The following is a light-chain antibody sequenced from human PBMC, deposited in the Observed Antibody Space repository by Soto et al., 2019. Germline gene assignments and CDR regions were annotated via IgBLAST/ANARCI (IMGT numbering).Light chain of an antibody. CDR1: QFISTW. Sequence: DIQMTQSPSTLSASVGDIVTITCRANQFISTWVAWFQQKPGKAPRLLIHEASALQSGVPSRFRGSGSGTEFTLSISSLQRDDFATYYCQFYNSYSWTFGQGTKVEI. CDR2: EAS. J-gene: IGKJ1*01. CDR3: QFYNSYSWT. V-gene: IGKV1-5*01.